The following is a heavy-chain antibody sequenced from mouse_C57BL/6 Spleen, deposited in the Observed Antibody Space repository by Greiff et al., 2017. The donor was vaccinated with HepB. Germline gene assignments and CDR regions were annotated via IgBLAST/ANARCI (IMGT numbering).Heavy chain of an antibody. J-gene: IGHJ2*01. Sequence: QVQLKQSGAELVKPGASVKLSCKASGYTFTEYTIHWVKQRSGQGLEWIGWFYPGSGSIKYNEKFKDKATLTADKSSSTVYMELSRLTSEDSAVYFCARHERPFNWDEDYFDYWGQGTTLTVSS. D-gene: IGHD4-1*02. CDR3: ARHERPFNWDEDYFDY. CDR1: GYTFTEYT. V-gene: IGHV1-62-2*01. CDR2: FYPGSGSI.